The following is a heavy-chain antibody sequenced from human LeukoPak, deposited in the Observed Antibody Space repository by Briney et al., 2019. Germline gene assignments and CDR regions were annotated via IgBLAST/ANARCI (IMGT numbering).Heavy chain of an antibody. J-gene: IGHJ4*02. Sequence: GGSLRLSCAASGFTFSSYAINWVRQAPGKGLEWVAIISYDGRTKYYTDSVKGRFTISRDNSKNTLYLQMNSLRAEDTAVYYCAKARYSYGLSVADYWGQGTLVTVSS. CDR1: GFTFSSYA. CDR2: ISYDGRTK. CDR3: AKARYSYGLSVADY. V-gene: IGHV3-30*04. D-gene: IGHD5-18*01.